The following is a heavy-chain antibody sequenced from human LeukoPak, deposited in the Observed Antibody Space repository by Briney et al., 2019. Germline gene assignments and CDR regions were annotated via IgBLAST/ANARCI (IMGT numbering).Heavy chain of an antibody. CDR3: ARDLSSYGSGSYSYYGMDV. CDR2: INHNGNVN. V-gene: IGHV3-7*03. D-gene: IGHD3-10*01. J-gene: IGHJ6*02. Sequence: GGSLRLSCAASGFTFSSYWMNWARQAPGKGLEWVASINHNGNVNYYVDSVKGRFTISKDNAKNSLHLQMSNLRAEDTAVYYCARDLSSYGSGSYSYYGMDVWGQGTTVTVSS. CDR1: GFTFSSYW.